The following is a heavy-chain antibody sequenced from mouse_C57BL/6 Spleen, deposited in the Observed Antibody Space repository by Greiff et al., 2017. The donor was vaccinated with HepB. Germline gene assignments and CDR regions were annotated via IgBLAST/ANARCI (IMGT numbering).Heavy chain of an antibody. Sequence: LQQSGAELVRPGSSVKLSCKDSYFAFMASAMHWVKQRPGHGLEWIGSFTMYSDATEYSENFKGKATLTANTSSSTAYMVLSSLTSEDSAVYYCARSGDYDAWFAYWGQGTLVTVSA. J-gene: IGHJ3*01. V-gene: IGHV1-49*01. CDR3: ARSGDYDAWFAY. CDR2: FTMYSDAT. CDR1: YFAFMASA. D-gene: IGHD2-4*01.